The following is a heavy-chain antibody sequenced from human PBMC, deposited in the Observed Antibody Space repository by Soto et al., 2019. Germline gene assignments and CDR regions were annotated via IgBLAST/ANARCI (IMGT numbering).Heavy chain of an antibody. D-gene: IGHD5-12*01. CDR3: AKDDGNMVATTPDY. V-gene: IGHV3-30*18. J-gene: IGHJ4*02. CDR2: ISYDGSNK. Sequence: PGGSLRLSCAASGFTFGSYGMHWVRQAPGKGLEWVAVISYDGSNKYYADSVKGRFTISRDNSKNTLYLQMNSLRAEDTAVYYCAKDDGNMVATTPDYWGQGTLVTVSS. CDR1: GFTFGSYG.